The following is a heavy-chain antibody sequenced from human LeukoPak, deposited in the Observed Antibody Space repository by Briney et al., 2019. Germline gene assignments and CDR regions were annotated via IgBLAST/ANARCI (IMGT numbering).Heavy chain of an antibody. CDR3: ARDGNWEIFDY. J-gene: IGHJ4*02. Sequence: GGSLRLSCAASGFNFGVYVMHWVRQAPGKGQVWVSRISHDGTITSYADSVKGRFTIARDNAKNTLYLQMNSLRAEDTAVYYCARDGNWEIFDYWGQGALVSVSS. V-gene: IGHV3-74*01. CDR2: ISHDGTIT. CDR1: GFNFGVYV. D-gene: IGHD7-27*01.